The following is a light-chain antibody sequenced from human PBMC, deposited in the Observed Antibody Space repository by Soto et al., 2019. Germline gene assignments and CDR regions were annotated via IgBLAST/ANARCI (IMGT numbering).Light chain of an antibody. CDR1: SSDVGGYNY. CDR3: CSYVSSNTSV. J-gene: IGLJ1*01. V-gene: IGLV2-11*01. CDR2: DVS. Sequence: QSALTQPRSASGSPGRSITISCTGTSSDVGGYNYVSWYQQHPAKAPKLIIFDVSKRPSGVSYRFSGSKSGNTASLTISGLQAEDEADYYCCSYVSSNTSVFGPGTKLTVL.